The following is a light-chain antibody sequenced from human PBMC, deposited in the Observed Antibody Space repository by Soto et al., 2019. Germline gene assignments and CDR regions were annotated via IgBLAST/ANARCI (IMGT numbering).Light chain of an antibody. V-gene: IGLV1-40*01. CDR2: GNS. CDR3: QSYDSSLSGYVI. CDR1: SSNIGTPYD. J-gene: IGLJ2*01. Sequence: QSVLTQPPSVSGAPGQRVTISCTGSSSNIGTPYDVHWYQQFPGTAPKLLIYGNSNRPSGVPDRFSGSKSGTSASLAITGLQAEDEADYYCQSYDSSLSGYVIFGGGTKVTVL.